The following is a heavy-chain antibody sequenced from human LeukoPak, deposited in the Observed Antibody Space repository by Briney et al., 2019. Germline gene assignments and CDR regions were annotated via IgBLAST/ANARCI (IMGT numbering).Heavy chain of an antibody. CDR2: ISSSSSYI. Sequence: PGGSLRLSCAASGFTFGSYWMTWVRQAPGKGLEWVSSISSSSSYIYYADSVKGRFTISRDNAKNSLYLQMNSLRAEDTAVYYCARVAGSGDYYYYGMDVWGQGTTVTVSS. CDR1: GFTFGSYW. CDR3: ARVAGSGDYYYYGMDV. V-gene: IGHV3-21*01. J-gene: IGHJ6*02.